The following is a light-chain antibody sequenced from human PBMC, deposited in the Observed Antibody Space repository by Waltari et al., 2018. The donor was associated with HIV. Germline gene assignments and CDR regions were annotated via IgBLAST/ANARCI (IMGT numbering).Light chain of an antibody. V-gene: IGLV6-57*01. CDR1: SGSIASNY. Sequence: NFMLTQPHSVSESPGKTVTISCTRTSGSIASNYVLWYQQRPGSSPTTVIYEDNQRPSGVPDRFSGSIDSSSNSASLTISGLKTEDEADYYCQSYDSSNQGVFGGGTKLTVL. CDR3: QSYDSSNQGV. CDR2: EDN. J-gene: IGLJ3*02.